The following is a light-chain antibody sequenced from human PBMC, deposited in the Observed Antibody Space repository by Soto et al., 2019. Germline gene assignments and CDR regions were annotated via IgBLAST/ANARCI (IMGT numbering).Light chain of an antibody. Sequence: QSALTQPASVSGSPGQSITIYCTGTSSDVGGYNYVSWYQQHPDKAPKLIIYEVSNRPSGVSIRFSGSKSANTASLTISGLQAEDEADYYCSSYTTTCTVVFGGGTKVTVL. CDR2: EVS. J-gene: IGLJ3*02. CDR3: SSYTTTCTVV. V-gene: IGLV2-14*01. CDR1: SSDVGGYNY.